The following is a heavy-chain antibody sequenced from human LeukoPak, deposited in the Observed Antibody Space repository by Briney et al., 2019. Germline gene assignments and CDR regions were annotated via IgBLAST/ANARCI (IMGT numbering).Heavy chain of an antibody. J-gene: IGHJ6*03. Sequence: SETLSLTCTVSGGPISSYYWSWIRQPPGKGLEWIGYIYYSGSPNYNPPLKSRVTISVDTSKNQFSLKLSSVTAADTAVYYCARVTYYDFWSGYYTGYYYYYYMDVWGKGTTVTVSS. D-gene: IGHD3-3*01. CDR3: ARVTYYDFWSGYYTGYYYYYYMDV. CDR2: IYYSGSP. CDR1: GGPISSYY. V-gene: IGHV4-59*01.